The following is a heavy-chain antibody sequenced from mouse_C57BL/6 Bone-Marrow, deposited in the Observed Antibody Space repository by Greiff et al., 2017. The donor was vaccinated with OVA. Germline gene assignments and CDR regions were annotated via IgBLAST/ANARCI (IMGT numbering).Heavy chain of an antibody. D-gene: IGHD4-1*01. CDR3: ARGGTGYFDY. Sequence: VQLQQPGAELVRPGTSVKLSCKASGYTFTSYWMHWVKQRPGQGLEWIGVIDPSDSYTNYNQKFKGKATLTVDTSSSTAYMQLSSLTSEDSAVYDCARGGTGYFDYWGQGTTLTVSS. CDR2: IDPSDSYT. J-gene: IGHJ2*01. CDR1: GYTFTSYW. V-gene: IGHV1-59*01.